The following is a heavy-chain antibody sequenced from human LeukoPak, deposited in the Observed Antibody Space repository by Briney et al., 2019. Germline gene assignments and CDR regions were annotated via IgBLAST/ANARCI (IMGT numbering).Heavy chain of an antibody. D-gene: IGHD3-22*01. CDR3: ARVGGPDYYYDSSGYYIDY. CDR2: ISSSSSTI. V-gene: IGHV3-48*01. J-gene: IGHJ4*02. Sequence: PGGSLRLSCAASGFTFDSHWMTWVRQAPGKGLEWVSYISSSSSTIYYADSVKGRFTISRDNAKNSLYLQMNSLRAEDTAVYYCARVGGPDYYYDSSGYYIDYWGQGTLVTVSS. CDR1: GFTFDSHW.